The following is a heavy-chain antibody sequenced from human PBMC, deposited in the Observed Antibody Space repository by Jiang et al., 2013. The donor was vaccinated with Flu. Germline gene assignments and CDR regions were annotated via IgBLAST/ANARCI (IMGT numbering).Heavy chain of an antibody. CDR3: ARELHHQGMTTVNY. CDR2: IYSGGST. V-gene: IGHV3-66*01. Sequence: LSCAASGFTVSSNYMSWVRQAPGKGLEWVSVIYSGGSTYYADSVKGRFTISRDNSKNTLYLQMNSLRAEDTAVYYCARELHHQGMTTVNYWGQGTLVTVSS. J-gene: IGHJ4*02. D-gene: IGHD4-17*01. CDR1: GFTVSSNY.